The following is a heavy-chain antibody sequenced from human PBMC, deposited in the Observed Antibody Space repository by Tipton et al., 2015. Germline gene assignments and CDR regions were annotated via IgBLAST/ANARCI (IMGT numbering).Heavy chain of an antibody. V-gene: IGHV3-74*01. Sequence: GSLRLSCAASGFTFSSYWMHWVRQAPGKGLVWVSRINSDGSSTSYADSVKGRFTISRDNSKNTLYLQMNSLRAEDTAVYYCAKDGLLYYDSSGYFDYWGQGTLVTVSS. CDR3: AKDGLLYYDSSGYFDY. CDR1: GFTFSSYW. CDR2: INSDGSST. D-gene: IGHD3-22*01. J-gene: IGHJ4*02.